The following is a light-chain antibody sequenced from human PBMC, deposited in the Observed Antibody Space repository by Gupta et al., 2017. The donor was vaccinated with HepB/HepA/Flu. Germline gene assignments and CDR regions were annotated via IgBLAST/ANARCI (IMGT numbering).Light chain of an antibody. CDR3: LPGRQTGT. CDR1: QSLLYSDGYNY. V-gene: IGKV2-28*01. J-gene: IGKJ1*01. CDR2: LGS. Sequence: DIVMTQSPLSLPVTPGASASISCRCSQSLLYSDGYNYVDWYLQKPGQSPQLLIYLGSKRASGVTDRISGSGSGTDFTLESSRVEAEDVGVYYCLPGRQTGTFGQGTKVEIK.